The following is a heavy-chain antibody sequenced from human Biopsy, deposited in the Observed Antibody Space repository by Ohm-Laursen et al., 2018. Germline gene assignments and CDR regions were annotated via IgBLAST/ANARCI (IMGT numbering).Heavy chain of an antibody. CDR2: ITWDSGSI. CDR3: AKDLGQVTAAIGY. J-gene: IGHJ4*02. Sequence: SLRLSCAASGFTFDDYAMHWVRQAPGKGLEWVSGITWDSGSIGYADSVKGRFSIFRDNAKHSLYLQMNSLRAEDTALYYCAKDLGQVTAAIGYWGQGTLVTVSS. D-gene: IGHD2-21*02. V-gene: IGHV3-9*01. CDR1: GFTFDDYA.